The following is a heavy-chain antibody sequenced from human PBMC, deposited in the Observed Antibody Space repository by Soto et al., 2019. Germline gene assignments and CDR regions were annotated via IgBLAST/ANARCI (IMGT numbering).Heavy chain of an antibody. D-gene: IGHD5-12*01. CDR2: VFYTGFT. V-gene: IGHV4-39*07. CDR3: ARGGNRYSNTASGVGGYDY. J-gene: IGHJ4*02. CDR1: GASISGNYYY. Sequence: SETLSLTCAVSGASISGNYYYWAWLRQSPGKGPEWIGSVFYTGFTSYNPSLESRVSVSVDTSKSQFSLSLTSLTTADTAVYFCARGGNRYSNTASGVGGYDYWGQGTLVTVSS.